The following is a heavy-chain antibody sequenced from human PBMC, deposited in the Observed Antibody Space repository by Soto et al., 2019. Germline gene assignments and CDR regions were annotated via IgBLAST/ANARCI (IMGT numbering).Heavy chain of an antibody. Sequence: QVQQQESGPGLVKPSDTLSLTCRVSGAYISDFSWSWIRQPAGKGLEWIGRITINGNIQKNPSFKSRVTMSVDRSKNQLSLKLSSVTAAATAVYYCARVYDSSGYYFYFDYWGQGALVTVSS. CDR3: ARVYDSSGYYFYFDY. CDR2: ITINGNI. J-gene: IGHJ4*02. CDR1: GAYISDFS. V-gene: IGHV4-4*07. D-gene: IGHD3-22*01.